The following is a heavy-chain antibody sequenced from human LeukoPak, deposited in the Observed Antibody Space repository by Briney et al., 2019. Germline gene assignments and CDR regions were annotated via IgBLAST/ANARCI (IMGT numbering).Heavy chain of an antibody. J-gene: IGHJ6*02. CDR3: ARSITGTTGYYYYGMDV. V-gene: IGHV5-51*01. Sequence: HGESLKISCKGSGYSFTSYWIGWVRQMPGKGLEWMGIIYPGDSDTRYSPSFQGQVTISADKSISTAYLQWSSLKASDTAMYYCARSITGTTGYYYYGMDVWGQGTTVTVSS. CDR1: GYSFTSYW. CDR2: IYPGDSDT. D-gene: IGHD1-20*01.